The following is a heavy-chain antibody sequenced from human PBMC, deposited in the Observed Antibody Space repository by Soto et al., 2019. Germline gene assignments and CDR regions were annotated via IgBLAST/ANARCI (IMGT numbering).Heavy chain of an antibody. CDR2: IYQSGST. D-gene: IGHD3-22*01. Sequence: QMHLQESGSGLVKPSQTLSLTCAVSGGSLSSSAYSWSWIRQPPGKGLEWIGFIYQSGSTYYNPSLKSRVTMSLDRPKNQFSLKLSSVTAADTAEYDCARELLFYDSDGFSWDDAFDIWGQGTMVTVSS. V-gene: IGHV4-30-2*01. J-gene: IGHJ3*02. CDR3: ARELLFYDSDGFSWDDAFDI. CDR1: GGSLSSSAYS.